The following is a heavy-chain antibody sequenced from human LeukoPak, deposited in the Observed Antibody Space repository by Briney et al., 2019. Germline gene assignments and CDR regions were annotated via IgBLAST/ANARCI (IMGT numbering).Heavy chain of an antibody. Sequence: PSETLSLTCTVSGGSISSSSYYWGWIRQPPGKGLERIGSIYYSGSTYYNPSLKSRVTISVDTSKNQFSLKLSSVTAADTAVYYCATAYSYDSSGYVDYWGQGTLVTVSS. CDR3: ATAYSYDSSGYVDY. D-gene: IGHD3-22*01. V-gene: IGHV4-39*01. CDR2: IYYSGST. J-gene: IGHJ4*02. CDR1: GGSISSSSYY.